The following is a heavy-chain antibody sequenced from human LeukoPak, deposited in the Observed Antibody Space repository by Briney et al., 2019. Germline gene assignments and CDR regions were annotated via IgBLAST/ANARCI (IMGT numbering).Heavy chain of an antibody. V-gene: IGHV4-61*03. D-gene: IGHD3-10*01. Sequence: SETLSLACTVSGDSVSNGNYYWSWLRQPPGKALEWIGYIYYTGNTYYNPSLEGRVTISVDTSKNHFSVKLSSVTAADTAVYYCARSQNYYGSGDYWSQGTLVTVSS. J-gene: IGHJ4*02. CDR1: GDSVSNGNYY. CDR3: ARSQNYYGSGDY. CDR2: IYYTGNT.